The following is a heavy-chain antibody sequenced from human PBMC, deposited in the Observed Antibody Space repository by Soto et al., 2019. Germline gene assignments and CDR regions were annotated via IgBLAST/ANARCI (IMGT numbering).Heavy chain of an antibody. CDR2: ISYDGSNK. Sequence: GGSLRLSCQVSGFTFSSYGMHWVRQAQGKGLERVTVISYDGSNKYYADSVKGRFTISRDNSKNTLYLQMNSLRAEDTAVYYCAKGEAYDILTGTDAFDIWGQGTMVTV. CDR3: AKGEAYDILTGTDAFDI. V-gene: IGHV3-30*18. D-gene: IGHD3-9*01. CDR1: GFTFSSYG. J-gene: IGHJ3*02.